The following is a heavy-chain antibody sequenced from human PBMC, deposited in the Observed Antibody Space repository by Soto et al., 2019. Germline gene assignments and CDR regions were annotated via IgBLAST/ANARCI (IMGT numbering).Heavy chain of an antibody. J-gene: IGHJ6*04. CDR2: ISAYNGNT. V-gene: IGHV1-18*01. CDR3: AGDPVPRPSAARRMDV. Sequence: QVQLVQSGAEVKKPGASVKVSCKASGYTFTSYGISWVRQAPGQGLEWMGWISAYNGNTNYAQKLQGRVTMTTDTSTSTAYMELGSLRSDDTAVYYCAGDPVPRPSAARRMDVWGKGTTVTVSS. D-gene: IGHD6-6*01. CDR1: GYTFTSYG.